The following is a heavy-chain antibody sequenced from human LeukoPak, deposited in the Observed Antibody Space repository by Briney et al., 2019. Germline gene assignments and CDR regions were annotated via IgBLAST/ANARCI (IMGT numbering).Heavy chain of an antibody. CDR2: INSDGSST. V-gene: IGHV3-74*01. D-gene: IGHD4-23*01. Sequence: PGGSLRLSCAASGFTFSSYWMRWVRQAPGKGLVWVSRINSDGSSTSYADSVKGRFTISRDNAKNTLYLQMNSLRAEDTAVYYCARPPYAGNSFAPPGWGQGTLVTVSS. CDR3: ARPPYAGNSFAPPG. J-gene: IGHJ4*02. CDR1: GFTFSSYW.